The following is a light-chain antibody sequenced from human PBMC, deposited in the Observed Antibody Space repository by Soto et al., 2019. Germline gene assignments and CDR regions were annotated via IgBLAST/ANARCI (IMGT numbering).Light chain of an antibody. Sequence: QSALTQPASVSGSPGQSITISCTGTSSDVGGYNYVSWYQQHPGKAPKLLIYGASKRPSGVSNRFSGSKSGNTASLTISGLQAEDEADYYCCSYASTSPYVFGTGTKLTVL. CDR1: SSDVGGYNY. CDR2: GAS. J-gene: IGLJ1*01. V-gene: IGLV2-14*01. CDR3: CSYASTSPYV.